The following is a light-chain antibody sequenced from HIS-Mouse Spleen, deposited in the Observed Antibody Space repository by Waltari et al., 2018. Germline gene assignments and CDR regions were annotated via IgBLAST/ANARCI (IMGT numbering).Light chain of an antibody. CDR1: KSISSY. CDR2: AAS. Sequence: DIQMTQSPSSLSASVGDRVTITCRASKSISSYLNWYQQKPGKAPKLLNYAASSLQSGVPSRLSVSGSGTDFTLTISSLQPEDFATYYCQQSYSTPRTFGQGTKLEIK. V-gene: IGKV1-39*01. J-gene: IGKJ2*01. CDR3: QQSYSTPRT.